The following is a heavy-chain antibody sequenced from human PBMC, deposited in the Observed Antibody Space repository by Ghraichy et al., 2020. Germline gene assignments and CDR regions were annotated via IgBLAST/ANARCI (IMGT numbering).Heavy chain of an antibody. CDR2: ISYDGSNK. J-gene: IGHJ4*02. V-gene: IGHV3-30-3*01. Sequence: GGSLRLSCAASGFTFSSYAMHWVRQAPGKGLEWVAVISYDGSNKYYADSVKGRFTISRDNSKNTLYLQMNSLRAEDTAVYYCARDNSSSSAFDYWGQGTLVTVSS. CDR3: ARDNSSSSAFDY. D-gene: IGHD6-6*01. CDR1: GFTFSSYA.